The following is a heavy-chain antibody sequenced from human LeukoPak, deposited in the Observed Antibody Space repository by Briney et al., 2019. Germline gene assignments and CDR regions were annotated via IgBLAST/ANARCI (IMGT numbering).Heavy chain of an antibody. CDR1: GYTFTSYD. V-gene: IGHV1-8*03. D-gene: IGHD3-3*01. CDR3: ARGSLGYGSWSGYYANYYYYYMDV. Sequence: ASVKVSCKASGYTFTSYDINWVRQATGQGLEWMGLMNPNSGNTGYAQKFQGRVTITRNTSISTAYMELSSLRSEDTAVYYCARGSLGYGSWSGYYANYYYYYMDVWGKGTTVTVSS. CDR2: MNPNSGNT. J-gene: IGHJ6*03.